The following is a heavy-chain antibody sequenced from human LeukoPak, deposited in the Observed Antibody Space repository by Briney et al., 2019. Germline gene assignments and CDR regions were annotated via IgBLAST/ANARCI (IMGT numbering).Heavy chain of an antibody. D-gene: IGHD3-3*01. V-gene: IGHV1-2*02. Sequence: GASVKVSCKASGYTFTGYYMHWVRQAPGQGLEWMGWINPNSGGTNYAQKFQGRVTMTRDTSISTAYMELSRLRPDDTAVYYCARAEGSIGFWSGYYAFDYWGQGTLVTVSS. J-gene: IGHJ4*02. CDR1: GYTFTGYY. CDR2: INPNSGGT. CDR3: ARAEGSIGFWSGYYAFDY.